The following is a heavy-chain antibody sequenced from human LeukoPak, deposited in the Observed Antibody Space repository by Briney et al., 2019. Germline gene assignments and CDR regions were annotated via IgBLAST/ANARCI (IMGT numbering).Heavy chain of an antibody. J-gene: IGHJ4*02. CDR3: ARVPVASWIQLDS. V-gene: IGHV3-53*01. D-gene: IGHD6-13*01. CDR2: IYSGGST. Sequence: GGSLRLSCAASGFAVSSNYMSWVSQAPGKGLEWVSIIYSGGSTYFADSVKGRFTISRDNFKNTLYLQINSLRAEDTALYYCARVPVASWIQLDSWGQGTLVTVSS. CDR1: GFAVSSNY.